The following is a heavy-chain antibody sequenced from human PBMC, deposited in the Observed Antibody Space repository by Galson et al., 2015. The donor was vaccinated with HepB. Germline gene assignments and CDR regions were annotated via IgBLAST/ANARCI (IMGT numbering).Heavy chain of an antibody. V-gene: IGHV4-59*08. D-gene: IGHD5-24*01. CDR2: IYYSGST. CDR3: ARRGDGGRSLDY. J-gene: IGHJ4*02. CDR1: GGSISIYY. Sequence: SETLSLTCTVTGGSISIYYWSWIRQPPGKGLEWIGNIYYSGSTNYNPSLKSRVTISLDTSKNQFSLKLSSVTAADTAVYFCARRGDGGRSLDYWGQGTLVTVSS.